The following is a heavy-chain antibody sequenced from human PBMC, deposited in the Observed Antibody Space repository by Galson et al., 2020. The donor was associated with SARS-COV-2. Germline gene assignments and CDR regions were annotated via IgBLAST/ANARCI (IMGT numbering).Heavy chain of an antibody. CDR3: AKGGQQLVRGYYYYGMDV. J-gene: IGHJ6*02. Sequence: GESLKISCAASGFTFSSYAMSWVRQAPGKGLEWVSAISGSGGSTYYADSVKGRFTISRDNSKNTLYLQMNSLRAEDTAVYYCAKGGQQLVRGYYYYGMDVWGQGTTVTVSS. CDR1: GFTFSSYA. CDR2: ISGSGGST. V-gene: IGHV3-23*01. D-gene: IGHD6-13*01.